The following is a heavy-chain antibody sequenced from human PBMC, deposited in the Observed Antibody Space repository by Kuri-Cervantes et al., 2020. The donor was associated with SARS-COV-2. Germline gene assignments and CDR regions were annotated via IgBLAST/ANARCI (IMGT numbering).Heavy chain of an antibody. CDR1: GFTFSSYG. CDR3: VRDGDHWNFDY. CDR2: ISYDGSNE. V-gene: IGHV3-30*03. Sequence: GESLKISCAASGFTFSSYGMHWVRQAPGKGLEWVAVISYDGSNEYYADSVKGRFTISRDNSKNTLYLQMNSLRAEDTAVYYCVRDGDHWNFDYWGQGTLVTVSS. J-gene: IGHJ4*02. D-gene: IGHD1-1*01.